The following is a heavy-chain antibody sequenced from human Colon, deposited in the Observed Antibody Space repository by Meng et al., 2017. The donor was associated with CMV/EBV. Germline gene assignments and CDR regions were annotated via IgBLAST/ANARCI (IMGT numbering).Heavy chain of an antibody. CDR3: ARDSPNIGAVPAFDF. V-gene: IGHV3-21*01. CDR2: VSSGSTFK. CDR1: GFNFSSYS. Sequence: GGSLRLSCAASGFNFSSYSINWVRQAPGKGLEWVSSVSSGSTFKFNPDSVEGRFTISRDNAKNSLYLQLNSLRAEDTAVYYCARDSPNIGAVPAFDFWGQGPLVTVSS. D-gene: IGHD2-2*01. J-gene: IGHJ4*02.